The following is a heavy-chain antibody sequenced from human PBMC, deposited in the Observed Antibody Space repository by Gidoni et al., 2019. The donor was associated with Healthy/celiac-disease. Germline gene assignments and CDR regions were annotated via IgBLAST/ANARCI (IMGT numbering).Heavy chain of an antibody. CDR3: ARTPPIVVVVAATVGYFDY. CDR2: ST. Sequence: STYYNPFLKSRVTISVDTSKNQFSLKLSSVTAADTAVYYCARTPPIVVVVAATVGYFDYWGQGTLVTVSS. V-gene: IGHV4-31*02. D-gene: IGHD2-15*01. J-gene: IGHJ4*02.